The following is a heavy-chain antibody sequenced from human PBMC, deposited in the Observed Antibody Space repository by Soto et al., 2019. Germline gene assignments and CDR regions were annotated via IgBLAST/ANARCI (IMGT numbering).Heavy chain of an antibody. D-gene: IGHD6-19*01. V-gene: IGHV3-21*01. Sequence: PVGSLRLSCAASGFTFSSCSMNWVRQAPGKGLEWVSSISSSSSYIYYADSVKGRFTISRDNAKNSLYLQMNSLRAEDTAVYYCARDRVGAVAGTDDYWGQGTLVTVSS. CDR3: ARDRVGAVAGTDDY. J-gene: IGHJ4*02. CDR1: GFTFSSCS. CDR2: ISSSSSYI.